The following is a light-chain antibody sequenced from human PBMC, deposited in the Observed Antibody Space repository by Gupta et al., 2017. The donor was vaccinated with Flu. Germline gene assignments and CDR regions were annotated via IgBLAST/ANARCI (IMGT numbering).Light chain of an antibody. J-gene: IGKJ2*01. CDR2: AAS. CDR3: QQSYSTPRYT. CDR1: QSISSY. Sequence: ASQSISSYLNWYQQKPGTAPKLLIYAASSLQSGVPSRFSGSGSGTDFTLTISSLQPEDFATYYCQQSYSTPRYTFGQGTKLEIK. V-gene: IGKV1-39*01.